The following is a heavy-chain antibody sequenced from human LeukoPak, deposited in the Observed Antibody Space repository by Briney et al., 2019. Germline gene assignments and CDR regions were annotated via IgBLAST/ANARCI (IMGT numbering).Heavy chain of an antibody. J-gene: IGHJ4*02. CDR2: INTISSTK. CDR3: ARGKIGYYYGDYDGY. D-gene: IGHD4-17*01. Sequence: GGSLRLSCAASGFTFSSYDMNWVRQAPGKGLEWVSYINTISSTKYYADSVKGRFTISRDNAKNSLSLQMNSLRDEDTAVYYCARGKIGYYYGDYDGYWGQGTLVTVSS. CDR1: GFTFSSYD. V-gene: IGHV3-48*02.